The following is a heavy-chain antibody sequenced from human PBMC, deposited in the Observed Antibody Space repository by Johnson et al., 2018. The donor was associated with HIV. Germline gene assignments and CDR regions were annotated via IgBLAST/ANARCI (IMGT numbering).Heavy chain of an antibody. CDR2: IGTAGDT. CDR1: GFTFSSYD. Sequence: VQLVESGGGLVQPGGSLRLSCAASGFTFSSYDMHWVRQATGKGLEWVSAIGTAGDTYYPGSVKGRFTISRDNSKNTLYLQMNSLRAEDTAVYYCAGSTLDITMIVVVPDAFDIWGQGTMVTVSS. V-gene: IGHV3-13*01. CDR3: AGSTLDITMIVVVPDAFDI. D-gene: IGHD3-22*01. J-gene: IGHJ3*02.